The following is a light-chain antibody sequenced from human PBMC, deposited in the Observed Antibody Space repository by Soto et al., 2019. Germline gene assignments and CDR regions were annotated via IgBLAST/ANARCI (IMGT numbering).Light chain of an antibody. CDR2: DAS. Sequence: EIVLTQSPATLSLSPGERATLSCRASQSVSSYLAWYQQKPGQAPRLLIYDASNRATGIPARFSGSGSGTDCTLTISSLEPEDFAVYYCQQRSNWPPPTFGGGTKVEIK. CDR1: QSVSSY. V-gene: IGKV3-11*01. J-gene: IGKJ4*01. CDR3: QQRSNWPPPT.